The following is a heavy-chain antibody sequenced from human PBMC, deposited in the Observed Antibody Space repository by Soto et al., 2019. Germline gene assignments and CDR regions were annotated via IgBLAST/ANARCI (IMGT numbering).Heavy chain of an antibody. CDR2: ISYDGSNK. D-gene: IGHD2-21*02. Sequence: QVQLVESGGGVVQPGRSLRLSCAASGFTFSSYAMHWVRQAPGKGLEWVAVISYDGSNKYYADSVKGRFTISRDNSKNTLYLQMNSLRAEDTAVYYCARDQSAYCGGDCYSHFDYWGQGTLVTVSS. CDR3: ARDQSAYCGGDCYSHFDY. J-gene: IGHJ4*02. V-gene: IGHV3-30-3*01. CDR1: GFTFSSYA.